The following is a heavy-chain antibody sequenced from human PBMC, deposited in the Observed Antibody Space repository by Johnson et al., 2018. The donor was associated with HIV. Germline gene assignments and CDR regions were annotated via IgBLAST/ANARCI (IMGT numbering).Heavy chain of an antibody. J-gene: IGHJ3*02. V-gene: IGHV3-23*04. CDR2: IGGSGSTT. CDR3: ARDAHFWVQGLARWPDVFDI. Sequence: VQLVESGGGLVQPGGSLRLSCAGSGFTFSNYAMGWVRQAPGKGLEWVSTIGGSGSTTYYPDSVKGRFTISRDNANNSLYLQMNSLRAEDTAVYYCARDAHFWVQGLARWPDVFDIWGQGTMVTVSS. CDR1: GFTFSNYA. D-gene: IGHD3-10*01.